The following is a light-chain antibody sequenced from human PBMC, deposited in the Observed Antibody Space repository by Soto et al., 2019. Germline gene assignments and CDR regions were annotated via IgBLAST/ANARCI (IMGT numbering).Light chain of an antibody. CDR3: SSYAGSSWV. CDR2: EVS. V-gene: IGLV2-8*01. CDR1: SSDVGGYNY. Sequence: QSALTQPPSASGSPGQSVTISCTGTSSDVGGYNYVSWYQQHPGKAPKLMIYEVSKRPSGVPDRFSGSKSGNTASLTVSGLPAEEEADYYCSSYAGSSWVFGGGTKVTVL. J-gene: IGLJ3*02.